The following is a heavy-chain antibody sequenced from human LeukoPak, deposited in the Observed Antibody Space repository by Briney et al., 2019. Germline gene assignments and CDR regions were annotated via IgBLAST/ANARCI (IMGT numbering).Heavy chain of an antibody. CDR1: GFTFSSYA. V-gene: IGHV3-23*01. D-gene: IGHD2-15*01. CDR3: AKVQYCSGGSCYHWYYYGMDV. CDR2: ICGSGGST. J-gene: IGHJ6*04. Sequence: PGGSLRLSCAASGFTFSSYAMSWVRQAPGKGREWVSAICGSGGSTYYADTVKGRFTISRDKSKNTLYLQMNSLRAEDTAVYYCAKVQYCSGGSCYHWYYYGMDVWGKGTTVTVSS.